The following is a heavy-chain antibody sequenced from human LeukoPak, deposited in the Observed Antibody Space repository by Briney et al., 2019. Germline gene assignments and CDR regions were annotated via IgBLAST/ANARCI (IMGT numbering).Heavy chain of an antibody. CDR3: ARTDYDILTGYLGGFDP. CDR1: GGSFSGYY. Sequence: SETLSLTCAVYGGSFSGYYWSWIRQPPGKGLEWIGEINHSGSTNYNPSLKSRVTISVDTSKNQFSLKLSSVTAADTAVYYCARTDYDILTGYLGGFDPWGQGTLVTVSS. D-gene: IGHD3-9*01. J-gene: IGHJ5*02. CDR2: INHSGST. V-gene: IGHV4-34*01.